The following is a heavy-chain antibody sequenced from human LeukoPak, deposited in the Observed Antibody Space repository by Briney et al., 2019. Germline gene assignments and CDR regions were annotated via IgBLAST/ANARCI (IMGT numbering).Heavy chain of an antibody. V-gene: IGHV3-11*01. D-gene: IGHD6-6*01. Sequence: GGSLRLSCAASGFTFSDYYMSWIRQAPGKGLEWVSYISSSGSTIYYADSVKGRFTISRDNAKNSLYLQMNSLRAEDTAVYYCARHDFDYSSSSDNFFDPWGQGTLVTVSS. CDR2: ISSSGSTI. CDR3: ARHDFDYSSSSDNFFDP. CDR1: GFTFSDYY. J-gene: IGHJ5*02.